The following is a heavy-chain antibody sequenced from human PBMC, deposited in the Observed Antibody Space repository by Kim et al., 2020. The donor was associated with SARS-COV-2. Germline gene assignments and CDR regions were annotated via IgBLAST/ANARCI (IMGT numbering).Heavy chain of an antibody. D-gene: IGHD6-6*01. V-gene: IGHV3-7*03. Sequence: GGSLRLSCTASGFTFSNYWMTWVRQAPGKGLEWVANIKQDGSEKYYVDSVKGRFTISRDNTKNSLYLQMNSLRAEDTAVYYCARVPFIAPRLLYYGVDVWGQGTTVTVSS. J-gene: IGHJ6*02. CDR1: GFTFSNYW. CDR3: ARVPFIAPRLLYYGVDV. CDR2: IKQDGSEK.